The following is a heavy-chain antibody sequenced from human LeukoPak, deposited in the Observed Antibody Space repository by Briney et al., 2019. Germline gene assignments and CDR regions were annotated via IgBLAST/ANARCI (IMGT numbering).Heavy chain of an antibody. V-gene: IGHV3-11*04. CDR3: AXGGQXGVKRITIFXVXXFDX. CDR2: ISSSGSTI. D-gene: IGHD3-3*01. J-gene: IGHJ4*02. Sequence: GGSLRLSCAASGFTFSDYYMSWIRQAPGKGLEWVSYISSSGSTIYYADSVKGRFTISRDNAKNSLYLQMNSLRAEDTAVYYCAXGGQXGVKRITIFXVXXFDXWGQGTLV. CDR1: GFTFSDYY.